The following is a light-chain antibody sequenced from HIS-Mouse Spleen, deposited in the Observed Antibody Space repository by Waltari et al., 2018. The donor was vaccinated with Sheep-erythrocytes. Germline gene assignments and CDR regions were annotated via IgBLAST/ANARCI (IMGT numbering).Light chain of an antibody. CDR3: CSYAGSSTPWV. Sequence: QSALTQPASVSGSPGQSITISCTGTSSDVGSYNLVSWYQQHPGKAPKPMIYEGSKRASGVSNGFSGSKSGNTASLTISGLQAEDEADYYCCSYAGSSTPWVFGGGTKLTVL. CDR2: EGS. CDR1: SSDVGSYNL. V-gene: IGLV2-23*01. J-gene: IGLJ3*02.